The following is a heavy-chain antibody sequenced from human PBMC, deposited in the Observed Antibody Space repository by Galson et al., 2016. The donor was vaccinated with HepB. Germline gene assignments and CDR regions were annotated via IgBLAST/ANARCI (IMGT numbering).Heavy chain of an antibody. D-gene: IGHD2-8*02. Sequence: SETLSLTCTVSGGSISPYFWSWIRRPPGKGLEWIAYIYFSGTTNYNPSLKSRVTISLDTSKGQFSLKVTSVTAADTGVYYCARGTDIVLVGLDLDIWGHGTMVTVSS. V-gene: IGHV4-59*01. CDR1: GGSISPYF. CDR3: ARGTDIVLVGLDLDI. CDR2: IYFSGTT. J-gene: IGHJ3*02.